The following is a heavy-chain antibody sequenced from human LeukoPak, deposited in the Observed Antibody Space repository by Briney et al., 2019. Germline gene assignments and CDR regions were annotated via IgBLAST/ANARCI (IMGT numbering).Heavy chain of an antibody. CDR3: ASSLQDLRFDP. V-gene: IGHV4-39*07. CDR2: IYYSGST. D-gene: IGHD3-3*01. J-gene: IGHJ5*02. Sequence: SETLSLTCTVSGGSISSSSYYWGWIRQPPGKGLEWIGSIYYSGSTNYNPSLKSRVTISVDTSKNQFSLKLSSVTAADTAVYYCASSLQDLRFDPWGQGTLVTVSS. CDR1: GGSISSSSYY.